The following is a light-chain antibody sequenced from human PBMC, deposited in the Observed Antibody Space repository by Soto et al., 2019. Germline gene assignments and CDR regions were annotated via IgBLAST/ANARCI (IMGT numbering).Light chain of an antibody. CDR2: GAS. V-gene: IGKV3-20*01. CDR1: QSVSSSF. J-gene: IGKJ1*01. Sequence: EIVLTQSPGTLSLSPGERATLSCRASQSVSSSFLAWYQQKPGQAPRLRIYGASSRATGIPDRFSGSGSGPDFTLTISRLEPEDFAVYYCQQYDSSTWKFGQGTKVAIK. CDR3: QQYDSSTWK.